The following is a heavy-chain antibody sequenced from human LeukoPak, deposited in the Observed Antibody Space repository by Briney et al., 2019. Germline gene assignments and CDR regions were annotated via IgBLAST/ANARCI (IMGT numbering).Heavy chain of an antibody. CDR2: VDHTGST. Sequence: SETLSLTCTVSGGSISNKYWSWIRQPPGKGLEWIGYVDHTGSTKFNPSLNRRVSISRDTSNNFFSLRLRSVTAADTAVYFCARGRVSSSTWYSTYYYFFYMDFWGKGTTVTVSS. D-gene: IGHD4-11*01. CDR1: GGSISNKY. J-gene: IGHJ6*03. CDR3: ARGRVSSSTWYSTYYYFFYMDF. V-gene: IGHV4-59*01.